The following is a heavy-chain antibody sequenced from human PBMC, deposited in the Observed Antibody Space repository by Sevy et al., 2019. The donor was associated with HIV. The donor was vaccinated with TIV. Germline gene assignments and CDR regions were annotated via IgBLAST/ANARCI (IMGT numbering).Heavy chain of an antibody. CDR2: IYSSGGA. D-gene: IGHD2-21*02. J-gene: IGHJ5*02. CDR3: SRGGGGVTVDH. CDR1: GFIVRSNY. V-gene: IGHV3-53*01. Sequence: GGSLRLSCAASGFIVRSNYMTWVRQAPGKGLEWVSVIYSSGGAYYADSVKGRFTISRDNSQNTLDLQMNSLRAEDAAVDYRSRGGGGVTVDHWGQGTLVTVSS.